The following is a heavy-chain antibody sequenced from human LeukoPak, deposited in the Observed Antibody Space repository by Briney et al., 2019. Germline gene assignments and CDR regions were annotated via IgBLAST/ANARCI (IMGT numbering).Heavy chain of an antibody. Sequence: ASVKVSCKASGYTFTGYYIHWMRQAPGQGLEWMGRINPNSGATNYAQKFQGRVTMTRDTSISTAYMDLSSLTSADTAVYYCARGRDWNYLYWGQGTLVTVSS. CDR1: GYTFTGYY. D-gene: IGHD1-7*01. CDR2: INPNSGAT. V-gene: IGHV1-2*06. J-gene: IGHJ4*02. CDR3: ARGRDWNYLY.